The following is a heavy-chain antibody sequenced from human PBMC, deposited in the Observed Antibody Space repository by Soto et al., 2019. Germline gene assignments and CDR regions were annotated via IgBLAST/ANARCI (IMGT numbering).Heavy chain of an antibody. CDR1: GYTFTSYD. Sequence: GASVKVSCKASGYTFTSYDINWVRRATGQGLEWMGWMNPNGGNTGYAQKFQGRVTMTRNTSISTAYMELSSLRSEDTAVYYCARGLVTIFGVVDPYFDYWGQGTLVTVSS. CDR3: ARGLVTIFGVVDPYFDY. J-gene: IGHJ4*02. V-gene: IGHV1-8*01. D-gene: IGHD3-3*01. CDR2: MNPNGGNT.